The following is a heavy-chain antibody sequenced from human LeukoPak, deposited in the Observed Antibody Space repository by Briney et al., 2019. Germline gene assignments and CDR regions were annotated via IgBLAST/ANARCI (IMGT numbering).Heavy chain of an antibody. V-gene: IGHV1-18*01. CDR2: ISADNGNT. D-gene: IGHD2-2*01. CDR1: GYTFTSYG. J-gene: IGHJ4*02. Sequence: ASVKVSCKSSGYTFTSYGISWVRQAPGQGLEWMGWISADNGNTNYTQNLRGRVTTTTDTSTSTACIAQRSRRSDDTAVYYCARARDIVVVQAATRHIACYWGQGTLVTVSS. CDR3: ARARDIVVVQAATRHIACY.